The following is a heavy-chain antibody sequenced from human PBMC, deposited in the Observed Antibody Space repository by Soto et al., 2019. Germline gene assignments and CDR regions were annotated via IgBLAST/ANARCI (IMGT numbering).Heavy chain of an antibody. J-gene: IGHJ5*02. V-gene: IGHV4-31*03. CDR3: ARVFSDSSSFFDP. CDR2: IYYSGST. Sequence: SETLSLTCTVSGGSISSGGYYWSWIRQHPGKGLEWIGYIYYSGSTYYNPSLKSRVTISVDTSKNQFSLKLSSVTAADKAVYYCARVFSDSSSFFDPWGQGTLVTV. CDR1: GGSISSGGYY. D-gene: IGHD6-13*01.